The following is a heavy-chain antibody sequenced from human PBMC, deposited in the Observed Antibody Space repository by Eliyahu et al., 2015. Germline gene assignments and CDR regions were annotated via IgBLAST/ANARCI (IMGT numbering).Heavy chain of an antibody. D-gene: IGHD6-19*01. CDR3: ARDGSGWYFHY. J-gene: IGHJ4*02. V-gene: IGHV4-34*01. Sequence: QVQLQQWGAGLLKPSETLSXTCAVXGGSFSAYYWTWIRQPPGKGLEWIGEINQSGSTNYNPSLKSRVTISVDTSKNQFSLKLSSVTAADTGVYYCARDGSGWYFHYWGQGTLVTVSS. CDR2: INQSGST. CDR1: GGSFSAYY.